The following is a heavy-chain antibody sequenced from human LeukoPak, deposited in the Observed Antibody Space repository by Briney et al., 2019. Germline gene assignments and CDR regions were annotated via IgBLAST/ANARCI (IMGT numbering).Heavy chain of an antibody. CDR3: EKGDSYDSSGYYPFDY. V-gene: IGHV3-30*18. CDR2: ISYDGSNK. CDR1: GFTFSSYG. D-gene: IGHD3-22*01. J-gene: IGHJ4*02. Sequence: PGGALRLSCAASGFTFSSYGMHWVRQAPGKGLEWVAVISYDGSNKYYADSVKGRFTISRDNSKNTLYLQMSSVRAEDTDVYYCEKGDSYDSSGYYPFDYWGQGTLVTVSS.